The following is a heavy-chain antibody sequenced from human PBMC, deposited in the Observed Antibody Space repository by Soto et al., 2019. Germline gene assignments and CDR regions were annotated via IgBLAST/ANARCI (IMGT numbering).Heavy chain of an antibody. CDR2: IKSRSDAETR. J-gene: IGHJ4*02. D-gene: IGHD3-3*01. CDR3: TKDPDYDFWSGYSGNY. CDR1: GFSFNDAW. Sequence: EAQLVESGGGLVEPGGSLRLSCAASGFSFNDAWMSWVRQAPGKGLEWVGRIKSRSDAETREYAALVKGRFTISRDDSNYNLYLQMNSLKTEDTAVYYCTKDPDYDFWSGYSGNYWGQGTLVTVSS. V-gene: IGHV3-15*01.